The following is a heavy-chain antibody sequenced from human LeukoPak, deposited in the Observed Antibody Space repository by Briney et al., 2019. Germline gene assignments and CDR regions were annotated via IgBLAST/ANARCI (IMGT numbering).Heavy chain of an antibody. CDR1: RFTLSRDW. J-gene: IGHJ4*02. CDR2: INSDGSTT. V-gene: IGHV3-74*01. Sequence: GGALRLSCAASRFTLSRDWMHWVRPAPRKGLVWVSRINSDGSTTNYADSLKGPFTLSRDNAQHTLFLQKNRPRAQNNGPYICAKLGTAPEGTNYWGQGTLVTVSS. CDR3: AKLGTAPEGTNY. D-gene: IGHD1-14*01.